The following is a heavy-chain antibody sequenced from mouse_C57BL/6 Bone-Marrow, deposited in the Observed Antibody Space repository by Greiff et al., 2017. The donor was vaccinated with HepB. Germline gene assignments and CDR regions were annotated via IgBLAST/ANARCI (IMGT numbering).Heavy chain of an antibody. V-gene: IGHV1-81*01. D-gene: IGHD2-10*01. CDR3: ARSLLYYFDY. J-gene: IGHJ2*01. Sequence: QVHVKQSGAELARPGASVKLSCKASGYTFTSYGISWVKQRTGQGLEWIGEIYPRSGNTYYNEKFKGKATLTADKSSSTAYMELRSLTSEDSAVYFCARSLLYYFDYWGQGTTLTVSS. CDR2: IYPRSGNT. CDR1: GYTFTSYG.